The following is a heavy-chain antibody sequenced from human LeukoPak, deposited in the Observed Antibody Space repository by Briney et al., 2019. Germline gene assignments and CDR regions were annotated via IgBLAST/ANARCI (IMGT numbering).Heavy chain of an antibody. CDR2: INSDGSST. D-gene: IGHD5-18*01. V-gene: IGHV3-74*01. CDR1: GFTFSGYS. Sequence: GGSLRLSCAASGFTFSGYSMNWVRQAPGKGLAWVSRINSDGSSTSYADSVKGRFTISRDNAKNTLYLQMNSLRAEDTAVYYCARGGAAMAYYWGQGTLVTVSS. CDR3: ARGGAAMAYY. J-gene: IGHJ4*02.